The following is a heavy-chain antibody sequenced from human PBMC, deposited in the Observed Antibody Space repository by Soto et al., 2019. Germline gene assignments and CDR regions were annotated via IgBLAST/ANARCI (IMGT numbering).Heavy chain of an antibody. CDR2: IYYSGST. CDR3: ARDRMGSAYFDY. J-gene: IGHJ4*02. Sequence: PSETLSLTCTVSGGSISSYYWSWIRQPPGKGLEWIGYIYYSGSTNYNPSLKSRVAISVDTPKNQFSLKLSSVTAADTAVYYCARDRMGSAYFDYWGQGTLVTVSS. D-gene: IGHD1-26*01. CDR1: GGSISSYY. V-gene: IGHV4-59*01.